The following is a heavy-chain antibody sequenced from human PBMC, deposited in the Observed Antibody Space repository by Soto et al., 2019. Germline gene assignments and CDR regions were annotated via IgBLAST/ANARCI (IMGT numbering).Heavy chain of an antibody. V-gene: IGHV4-4*02. CDR2: IFHSGNT. J-gene: IGHJ6*02. D-gene: IGHD2-8*01. Sequence: QVQLQESGPGLVXPSGTLSLTCAVSSGSIDTTNWWSWVRQPPGKGREWIGEIFHSGNTYYNPSLASRVTISVDTSKNQFSLNLRSVTAADTAVYYCARRTWGMDVWGQGTTVTVSS. CDR1: SGSIDTTNW. CDR3: ARRTWGMDV.